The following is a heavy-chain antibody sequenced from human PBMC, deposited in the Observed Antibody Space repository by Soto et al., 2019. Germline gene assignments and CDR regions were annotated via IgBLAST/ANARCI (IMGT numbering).Heavy chain of an antibody. Sequence: ASVKVSCKAPGYTFTSYDINCVRQATGQGLEWMGWMNPNNGNTGYAQKFQGRVTMTRNTSISTAYMELSSLRSEDTAVYYCARQYYDFWSGYNYGMDVWGQGTTVTLSS. J-gene: IGHJ6*02. CDR1: GYTFTSYD. D-gene: IGHD3-3*01. CDR2: MNPNNGNT. V-gene: IGHV1-8*01. CDR3: ARQYYDFWSGYNYGMDV.